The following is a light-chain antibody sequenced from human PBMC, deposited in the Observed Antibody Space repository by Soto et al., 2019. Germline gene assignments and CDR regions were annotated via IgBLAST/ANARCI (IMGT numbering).Light chain of an antibody. CDR3: QQYYRSCT. V-gene: IGKV1-5*01. Sequence: DIQLTQSPSTFSDSVGDRLKITCRASQSVTNWLAWYQQNPGKAPNLLIYEASSLQSGVPSRFSGSGSGTEFSLTISSLQPDDFATYYCQQYYRSCTFGQGTKVEIK. CDR1: QSVTNW. CDR2: EAS. J-gene: IGKJ2*02.